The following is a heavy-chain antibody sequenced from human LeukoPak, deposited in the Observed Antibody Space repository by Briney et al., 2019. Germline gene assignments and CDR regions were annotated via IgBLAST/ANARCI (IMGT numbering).Heavy chain of an antibody. V-gene: IGHV3-23*01. D-gene: IGHD5-24*01. CDR2: ISGSGGST. CDR1: GFTFSSYA. Sequence: GGSLRLSCAASGFTFSSYAMSWVRQAPGKGLEWVSAISGSGGSTYYADSVKGRFTISRGNSKNTLYLQMNSLRAEDTAVYYCAKIRDGRNRRDAFDIWGQGTLVTVSS. CDR3: AKIRDGRNRRDAFDI. J-gene: IGHJ4*02.